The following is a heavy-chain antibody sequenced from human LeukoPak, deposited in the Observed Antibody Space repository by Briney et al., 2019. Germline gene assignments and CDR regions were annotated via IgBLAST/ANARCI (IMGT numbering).Heavy chain of an antibody. CDR2: ISGSGGST. CDR1: GFTFNTYG. CDR3: AKYIVATPGDYYYYYMDV. V-gene: IGHV3-23*01. Sequence: GGTLRLSCAASGFTFNTYGMSWVGQAAGKGLEWVSAISGSGGSTYYADSLKGRFTISRDKSNNTLYLQMNSLRAEDTAVYYCAKYIVATPGDYYYYYMDVWGKGTTVTISS. D-gene: IGHD5-12*01. J-gene: IGHJ6*03.